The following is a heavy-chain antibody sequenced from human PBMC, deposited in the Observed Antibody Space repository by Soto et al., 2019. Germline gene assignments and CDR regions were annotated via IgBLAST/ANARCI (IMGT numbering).Heavy chain of an antibody. CDR3: AKEIYGYYYYGMDV. V-gene: IGHV3-23*01. CDR2: ISGSGGST. D-gene: IGHD4-17*01. J-gene: IGHJ6*02. CDR1: GFTFSSYA. Sequence: PGGSLGLSCAASGFTFSSYAMSWVRQAPGKGLEWVSAISGSGGSTYYADSVKGRFTISRDNSKNTLYLQMNSLRAEDTAVYYCAKEIYGYYYYGMDVWGQGTTVTVSS.